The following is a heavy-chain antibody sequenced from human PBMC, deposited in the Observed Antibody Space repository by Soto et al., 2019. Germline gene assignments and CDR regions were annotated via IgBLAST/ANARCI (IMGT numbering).Heavy chain of an antibody. V-gene: IGHV1-3*01. J-gene: IGHJ4*02. Sequence: QGQLVQSGAEVKKPGASVKVSCKASGYTFTSYAMRWVRQAPGQRLEWMGWINAGNGNTKYSQKFQGRVTITRDTSASTAYMELSSLRSEDTAVYYCARVSGWYYFDYWGQGTLVTVSS. CDR1: GYTFTSYA. D-gene: IGHD6-19*01. CDR3: ARVSGWYYFDY. CDR2: INAGNGNT.